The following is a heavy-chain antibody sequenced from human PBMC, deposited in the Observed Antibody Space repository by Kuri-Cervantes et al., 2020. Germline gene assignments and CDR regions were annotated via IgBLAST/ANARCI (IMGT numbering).Heavy chain of an antibody. CDR1: GFTFSSYA. V-gene: IGHV3-23*01. CDR3: AKDSHAARDS. CDR2: ISGSGGST. J-gene: IGHJ4*02. Sequence: GESLKISCAVSGFTFSSYAMSWVRQAPGKGLEWVSAISGSGGSTYYADSVKGRFTISRDNSKNSLSLQMDSLRAEDTALYYCAKDSHAARDSWGQGTLVTVSS. D-gene: IGHD6-6*01.